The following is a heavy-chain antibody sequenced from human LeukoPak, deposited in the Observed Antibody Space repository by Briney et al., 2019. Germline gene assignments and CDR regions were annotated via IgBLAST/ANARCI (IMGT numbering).Heavy chain of an antibody. CDR1: GFTFSNYW. J-gene: IGHJ4*02. CDR3: AKDRTRQAY. D-gene: IGHD3-3*01. Sequence: PGGSLRLSCAASGFTFSNYWMSWVRQTPGKGPEWVANIKEDGSDKYYVDSLKGRFTISRDNAKNSLYLQMNSLRAEDTAVYYCAKDRTRQAYWGQGTLVTVSS. V-gene: IGHV3-7*03. CDR2: IKEDGSDK.